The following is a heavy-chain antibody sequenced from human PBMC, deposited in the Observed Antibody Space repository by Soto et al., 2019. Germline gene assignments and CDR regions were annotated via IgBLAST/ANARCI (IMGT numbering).Heavy chain of an antibody. CDR3: AKELYYGSGSYTDDAFDI. Sequence: PGGSLRLSCAASGFTFSTYAMAWVRQAPGKGLEWVSGVSASGLNTDYADPVKGRFYISRDNSKNTVSLHMNSLRAEDTAVYYCAKELYYGSGSYTDDAFDIWGQGTMVTVSS. J-gene: IGHJ3*02. D-gene: IGHD3-10*01. CDR2: VSASGLNT. CDR1: GFTFSTYA. V-gene: IGHV3-23*01.